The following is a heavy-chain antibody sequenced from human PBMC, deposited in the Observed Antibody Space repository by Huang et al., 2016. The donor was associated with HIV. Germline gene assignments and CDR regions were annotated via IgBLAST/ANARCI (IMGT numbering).Heavy chain of an antibody. CDR3: AKGGSAAAVLDF. Sequence: QVQLVESGGGVVQPGRSLRISCASCGFTFSSCCMHWVRQARGKGRGWVAVISYETKTKYYADSGKGRFSISRDNSKTTVYLQLNSLRLEDTAVYYCAKGGSAAAVLDFWGQGTLVTVSS. D-gene: IGHD6-13*01. V-gene: IGHV3-30*18. J-gene: IGHJ4*02. CDR1: GFTFSSCC. CDR2: ISYETKTK.